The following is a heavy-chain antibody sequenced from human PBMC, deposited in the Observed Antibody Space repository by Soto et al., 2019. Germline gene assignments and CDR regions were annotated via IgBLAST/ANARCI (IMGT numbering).Heavy chain of an antibody. Sequence: PGGSLRLSCAASGFTFSTYWMTWVRQAPGKGLEWVASIDQDGSDRYYADSVKGRFTISRDNAKKSLYLQMNSLRIEDTAVYYCARESAGSNDSSDYFYLPLEYWGQGTLVTVSS. J-gene: IGHJ4*02. CDR3: ARESAGSNDSSDYFYLPLEY. CDR1: GFTFSTYW. CDR2: IDQDGSDR. V-gene: IGHV3-7*01. D-gene: IGHD3-22*01.